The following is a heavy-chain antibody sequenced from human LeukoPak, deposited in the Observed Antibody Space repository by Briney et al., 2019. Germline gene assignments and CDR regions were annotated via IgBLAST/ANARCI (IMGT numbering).Heavy chain of an antibody. CDR2: ISTYNGNT. CDR3: ARGGVRAPRGLSGSYADGAFDI. V-gene: IGHV1-18*01. J-gene: IGHJ3*02. Sequence: ASVKVSCKASGYIFNRYGISWVRQAPGQGLEWMGWISTYNGNTNYAQKLQGRVTMTTDTSTSTAYMELRSLRSDDTAVYYCARGGVRAPRGLSGSYADGAFDIWGQGTMVTVSS. D-gene: IGHD1-26*01. CDR1: GYIFNRYG.